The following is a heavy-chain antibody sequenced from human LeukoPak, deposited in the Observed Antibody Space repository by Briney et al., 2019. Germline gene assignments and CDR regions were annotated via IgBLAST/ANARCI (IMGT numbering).Heavy chain of an antibody. CDR1: GGSITSYY. CDR2: ITYTGST. V-gene: IGHV4-59*01. J-gene: IGHJ5*01. Sequence: SETLSLTCTVSGGSITSYYWSWIRQPPGKGLEWIGYITYTGSTNYNPSLKSRVTISVDTPKNHFSLKLTSVTAADTAVYYCASPKGVNWFDSWGQGTLLTVSS. D-gene: IGHD3-16*01. CDR3: ASPKGVNWFDS.